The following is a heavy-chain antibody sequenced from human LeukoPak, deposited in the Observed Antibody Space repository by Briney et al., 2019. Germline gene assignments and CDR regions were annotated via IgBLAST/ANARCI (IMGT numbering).Heavy chain of an antibody. D-gene: IGHD3-22*01. Sequence: ASVKVSCKAFGYTFTSNYMHWVRQAPGQGPEWMGVISPSGGSTTYAQKFQGRVTLTRDMSTSTDYLELSSLRAEDTAVYYCARALRGRYYYDSSGYYSLHPWGQGTLVTVSS. CDR3: ARALRGRYYYDSSGYYSLHP. CDR1: GYTFTSNY. J-gene: IGHJ5*02. CDR2: ISPSGGST. V-gene: IGHV1-46*01.